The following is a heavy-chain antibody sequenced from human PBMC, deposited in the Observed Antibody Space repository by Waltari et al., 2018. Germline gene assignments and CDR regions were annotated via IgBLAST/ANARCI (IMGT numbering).Heavy chain of an antibody. J-gene: IGHJ5*02. Sequence: QVQLVQSGAEVKKPGASVKVSCKASGYTFTGSYMHWVPQAPGQGLEWMGWINPNSGGTNYAQNFQGWVTMTRDTSISTAYMELSRLRSDDTAVYYCARDLNDYGDYWAFDPWGQGTLVTVSS. CDR3: ARDLNDYGDYWAFDP. V-gene: IGHV1-2*04. D-gene: IGHD4-17*01. CDR1: GYTFTGSY. CDR2: INPNSGGT.